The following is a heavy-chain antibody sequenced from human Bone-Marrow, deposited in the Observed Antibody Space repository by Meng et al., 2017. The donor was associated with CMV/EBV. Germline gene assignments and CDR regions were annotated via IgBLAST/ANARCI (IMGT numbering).Heavy chain of an antibody. CDR2: TYYRSKWYN. D-gene: IGHD2-2*02. CDR1: GDSVSSNSAA. J-gene: IGHJ2*01. Sequence: SCAISGDSVSSNSAAWNWIRQSPSGGLEWLGRTYYRSKWYNDYAVSVKSRITINPDTSKNQFSLQLNSVTAADTAVYYCARVVPAAIGGWYFDLWGRGTLVTVSS. V-gene: IGHV6-1*01. CDR3: ARVVPAAIGGWYFDL.